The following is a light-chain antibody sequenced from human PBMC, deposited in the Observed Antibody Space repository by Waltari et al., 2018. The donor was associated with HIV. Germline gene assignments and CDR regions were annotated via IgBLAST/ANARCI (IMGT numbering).Light chain of an antibody. CDR1: QSILYSANNENY. J-gene: IGKJ1*01. V-gene: IGKV4-1*01. CDR3: QQYYSTPWT. Sequence: DIVMIQSPDSLTVSLGERATINCKSSQSILYSANNENYLTCYQQKPGQPPKLLIYWASTRESGVPDRFSGSGSGTDFTLTISSLQAEDVAVYYCQQYYSTPWTFGQGTKVEIK. CDR2: WAS.